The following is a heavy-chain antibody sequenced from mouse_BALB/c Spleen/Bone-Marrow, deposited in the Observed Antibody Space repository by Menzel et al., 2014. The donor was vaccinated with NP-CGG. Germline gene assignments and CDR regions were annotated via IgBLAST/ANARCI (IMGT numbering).Heavy chain of an antibody. V-gene: IGHV7-3*02. CDR3: ARDKGRVFFDY. CDR2: IRNKANGYTT. J-gene: IGHJ2*01. Sequence: EVHLVESGGGLVQPGGSLRLSCATSGFTFTDYYMSWVRQPPGKALEWLGFIRNKANGYTTEYSASVKGRFTISRDNSRNILYLQMNTLRAEDSATYYCARDKGRVFFDYWGQGTTLTVSS. CDR1: GFTFTDYY.